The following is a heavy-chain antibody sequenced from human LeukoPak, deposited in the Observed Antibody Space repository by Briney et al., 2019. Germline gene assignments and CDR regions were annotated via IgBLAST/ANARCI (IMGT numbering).Heavy chain of an antibody. D-gene: IGHD2-15*01. Sequence: SETLSLTCTVSGGSISSYYWSWIRQPAGKGLEWIGRIYTSGSTNYNPSLKSRVTISVDRSKNQFSLKLSSVTAADTAVYYCARDERGSGYCSGGSCYPNAFDIWGQGTMVTVSS. CDR2: IYTSGST. V-gene: IGHV4-4*07. CDR1: GGSISSYY. CDR3: ARDERGSGYCSGGSCYPNAFDI. J-gene: IGHJ3*02.